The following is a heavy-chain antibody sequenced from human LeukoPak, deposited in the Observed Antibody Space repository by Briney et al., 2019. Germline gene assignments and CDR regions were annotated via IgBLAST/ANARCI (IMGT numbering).Heavy chain of an antibody. V-gene: IGHV3-48*03. D-gene: IGHD3-10*01. Sequence: GGSLSLSCGASGFTFCSYEMKGVREARGRGREGGSYISSGGSSIYSADSVKGRFTISRDNAKNSLYMQINSLRAEDTAVYYCARNVLLWFGELLGIDYWGQGTLVTVSS. CDR2: ISSGGSSI. CDR1: GFTFCSYE. J-gene: IGHJ4*02. CDR3: ARNVLLWFGELLGIDY.